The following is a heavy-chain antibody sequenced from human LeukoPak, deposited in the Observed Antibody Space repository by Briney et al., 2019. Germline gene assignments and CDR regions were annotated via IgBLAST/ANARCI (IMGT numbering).Heavy chain of an antibody. CDR3: ARDGNFDI. CDR1: GYTFSDYY. D-gene: IGHD1-26*01. J-gene: IGHJ3*02. V-gene: IGHV1-2*02. Sequence: ASVKVSCKASGYTFSDYYIHWVRQAPGQGLEWMGWINPNSGDTNYAQNFQGRVTMTSDTSISTAYMELSRLTSDDAAVYYCARDGNFDIWGQGTMVIVSS. CDR2: INPNSGDT.